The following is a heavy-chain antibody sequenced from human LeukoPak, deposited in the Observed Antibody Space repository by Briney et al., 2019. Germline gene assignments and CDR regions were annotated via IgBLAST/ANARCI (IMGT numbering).Heavy chain of an antibody. J-gene: IGHJ4*02. CDR3: ARGRRVHYYGSGSYYKLPGKFDY. V-gene: IGHV1-18*01. CDR2: ISAYNGNT. Sequence: ASVKVSCKASGYTFTSYGISWVRQAPGQGLEWMGWISAYNGNTNYAQKLQGRVTMTTDTSTSTAYMELRSLRPDDTAVYYCARGRRVHYYGSGSYYKLPGKFDYWGQGTLVTVSS. CDR1: GYTFTSYG. D-gene: IGHD3-10*01.